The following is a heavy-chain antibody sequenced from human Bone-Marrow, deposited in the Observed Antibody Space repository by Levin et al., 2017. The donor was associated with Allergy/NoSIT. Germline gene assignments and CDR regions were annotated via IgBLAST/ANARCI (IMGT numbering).Heavy chain of an antibody. CDR1: GFTFSDYK. CDR3: ATSTLTDAFDI. J-gene: IGHJ3*02. V-gene: IGHV3-33*01. D-gene: IGHD2-15*01. Sequence: SCVASGFTFSDYKMHFVRQAPGKRLEWVALVWDDGSKEFYADSVKGRFTISRDNSKNTVYLHMHSLRAEDSAVYYCATSTLTDAFDIWGLGTRVIVSS. CDR2: VWDDGSKE.